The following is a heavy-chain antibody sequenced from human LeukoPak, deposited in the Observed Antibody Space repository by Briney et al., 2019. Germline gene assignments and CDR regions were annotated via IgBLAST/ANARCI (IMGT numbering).Heavy chain of an antibody. J-gene: IGHJ4*02. CDR2: ISSSGYYI. CDR3: ARDIATAGHLAFDY. Sequence: PGGSLRLSCAASGFTFSHYSMNWVRQAPGKGLEWVSSISSSGYYIYYADSVKGRFTISRDNAKNSLYLQMNSLRAEDTAVYYCARDIATAGHLAFDYWGQGILVTVSS. CDR1: GFTFSHYS. V-gene: IGHV3-21*01. D-gene: IGHD6-13*01.